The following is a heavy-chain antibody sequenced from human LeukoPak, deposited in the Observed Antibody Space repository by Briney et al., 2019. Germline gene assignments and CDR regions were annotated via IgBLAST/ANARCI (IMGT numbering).Heavy chain of an antibody. J-gene: IGHJ4*02. CDR3: ASFGISWRSSY. CDR1: GFTFSNYW. Sequence: GGSLRLSCAASGFTFSNYWMNWVRQVPGKGLEWVANIKQDGSEKSYVDSVKGRFTISRDNVNNMLYLHMNSLRAEDTAVYYCASFGISWRSSYWGQGTLVTVSS. D-gene: IGHD2-21*01. V-gene: IGHV3-7*01. CDR2: IKQDGSEK.